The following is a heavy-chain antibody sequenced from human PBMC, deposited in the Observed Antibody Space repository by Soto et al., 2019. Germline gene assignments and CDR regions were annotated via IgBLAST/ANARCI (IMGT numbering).Heavy chain of an antibody. CDR1: EFTFSNEA. CDR3: AKNPGYYYDGTGYHFDY. Sequence: GGSLRLSCAASEFTFSNEAMSWVRQAPGKGLEWVSAISYGGGTTYYADSVKGRFTISRDNSKNTLYLQMNSLRAEDTAVYYCAKNPGYYYDGTGYHFDYWGQGTLVTVSS. J-gene: IGHJ4*02. CDR2: ISYGGGTT. D-gene: IGHD3-22*01. V-gene: IGHV3-23*01.